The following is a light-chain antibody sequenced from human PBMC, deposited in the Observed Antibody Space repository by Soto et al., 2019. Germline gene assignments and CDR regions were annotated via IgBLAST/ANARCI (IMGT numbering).Light chain of an antibody. V-gene: IGLV2-14*03. CDR2: DVS. CDR3: SSYTSSSTLYV. CDR1: SSDVGGYNY. Sequence: QSVLTQPASVSGSPGQSITISCTGTSSDVGGYNYVSWYQHHPGEAPKLMIYDVSNRPSGVSNRFSGSKSGNTPSLTISGLQAEDEADYYCSSYTSSSTLYVFGTGTKVTVL. J-gene: IGLJ1*01.